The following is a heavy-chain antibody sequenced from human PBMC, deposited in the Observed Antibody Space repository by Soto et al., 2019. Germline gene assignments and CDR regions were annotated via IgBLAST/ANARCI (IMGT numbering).Heavy chain of an antibody. CDR2: IYYSGST. D-gene: IGHD6-13*01. J-gene: IGHJ4*02. Sequence: QVQLQESGPGLVKPSQTLSLTCTVSGGSISSGGYYWSWIRQHPGKGLEGIVYIYYSGSTYYNPSRKSRVTISVDTSKNQFSLKLSSVTAADTAVYYCARERTGSSTDGGTWGQGTLVTVSS. V-gene: IGHV4-31*03. CDR3: ARERTGSSTDGGT. CDR1: GGSISSGGYY.